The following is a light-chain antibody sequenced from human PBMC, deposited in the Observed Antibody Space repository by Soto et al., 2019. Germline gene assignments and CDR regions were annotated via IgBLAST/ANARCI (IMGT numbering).Light chain of an antibody. CDR1: ESVSSN. J-gene: IGKJ3*01. V-gene: IGKV3-20*01. CDR2: GAS. CDR3: HQYGLSPPYT. Sequence: THSPATLSVYPGERATLSCRASESVSSNLAWYQQRPGQAPRLVIYGASTRATGIPDRFSGSGSGTDFTLTISRLEPEDFAVYYCHQYGLSPPYTFGPGT.